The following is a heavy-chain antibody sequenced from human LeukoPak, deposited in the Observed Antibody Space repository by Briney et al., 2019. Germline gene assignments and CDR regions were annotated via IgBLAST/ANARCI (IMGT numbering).Heavy chain of an antibody. CDR2: ISSNGGST. Sequence: GGSLRLSCAASGFTFSSYAMHWVRQAPGKGLEYVSAISSNGGSTYYANSVKGRFTISRDNSKNTLYLQMGSLRAEDMAVYYCARVXPXVVVPAAIYYXXYXDVWGKXXXVXXSS. J-gene: IGHJ6*03. V-gene: IGHV3-64*01. CDR3: ARVXPXVVVPAAIYYXXYXDV. CDR1: GFTFSSYA. D-gene: IGHD2-2*01.